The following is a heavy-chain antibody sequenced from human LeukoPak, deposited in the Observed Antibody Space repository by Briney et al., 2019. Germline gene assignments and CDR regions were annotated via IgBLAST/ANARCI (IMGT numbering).Heavy chain of an antibody. CDR2: ISGSGGST. V-gene: IGHV3-23*01. D-gene: IGHD2-21*02. J-gene: IGHJ4*02. Sequence: GGSLRLSCAASGFTFSSYAMSWVRQAPGKGLEWVSAISGSGGSTYYADSVKGRFTISRDNSKSTLYLQMNSLRAEDTAVYYCAKDSAYCGGDCYSIEYYFDYWGQGTLVTVSS. CDR3: AKDSAYCGGDCYSIEYYFDY. CDR1: GFTFSSYA.